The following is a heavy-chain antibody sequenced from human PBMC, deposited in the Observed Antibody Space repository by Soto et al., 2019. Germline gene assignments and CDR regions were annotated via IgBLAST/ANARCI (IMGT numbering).Heavy chain of an antibody. CDR2: IYWADDK. CDR3: ALSVAAAATFDY. Sequence: QITLKESGPTLVKPTQTLTLTCTFSGFSLSTSGVGVGWIRQPPGKALEWLALIYWADDKRYSPSLQSRLTITKDTSKNQVVLTMTNMDPVDTATYYCALSVAAAATFDYWGQGTLVTVSS. V-gene: IGHV2-5*02. CDR1: GFSLSTSGVG. D-gene: IGHD6-13*01. J-gene: IGHJ4*02.